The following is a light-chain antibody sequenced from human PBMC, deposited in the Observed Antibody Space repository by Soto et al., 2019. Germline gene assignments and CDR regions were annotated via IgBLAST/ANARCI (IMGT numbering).Light chain of an antibody. CDR2: GAS. CDR3: QQYGNSPWT. Sequence: EIVLTQSPGTLSLSPGERATLSCRASQSVSSSYLAWYQQKPGQAPRLLIFGASSRATGIPDRFSGSGSGTDFSLTINRLEPEDFAVYYCQQYGNSPWTFDQGTKVEIK. CDR1: QSVSSSY. V-gene: IGKV3-20*01. J-gene: IGKJ1*01.